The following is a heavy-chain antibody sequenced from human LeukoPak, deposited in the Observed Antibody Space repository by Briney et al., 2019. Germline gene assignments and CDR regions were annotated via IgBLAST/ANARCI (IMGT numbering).Heavy chain of an antibody. J-gene: IGHJ4*02. D-gene: IGHD6-19*01. V-gene: IGHV4-39*01. CDR2: VYYSGST. CDR3: ARQQWLIRPFDS. Sequence: PSETLSLTCTVSGGSISSYYWGWIRQPPGKGLEWIGSVYYSGSTYYNPSLKSRVTISVDTSKNQFSLKLSSVTAAETAVCHCARQQWLIRPFDSWGQGTLVTVSS. CDR1: GGSISSYY.